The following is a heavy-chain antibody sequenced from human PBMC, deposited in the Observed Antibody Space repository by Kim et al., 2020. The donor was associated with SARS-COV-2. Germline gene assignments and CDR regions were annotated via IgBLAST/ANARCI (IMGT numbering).Heavy chain of an antibody. CDR1: GGSFSGYY. V-gene: IGHV4-34*01. Sequence: SETLSLTCAVYGGSFSGYYWSWIRQPPGKGLEWIGEINHSGSTNYNPSLQSRVTISVDTSKNQFSLKLSPVTAADTAVYYCARDRVYYYGSRYGMDVWGQGTTVTVSS. D-gene: IGHD3-10*01. CDR3: ARDRVYYYGSRYGMDV. J-gene: IGHJ6*02. CDR2: INHSGST.